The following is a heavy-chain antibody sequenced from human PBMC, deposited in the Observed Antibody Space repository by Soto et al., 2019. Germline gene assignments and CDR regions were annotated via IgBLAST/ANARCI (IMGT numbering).Heavy chain of an antibody. V-gene: IGHV4-34*01. CDR2: INHSGGT. J-gene: IGHJ4*02. D-gene: IGHD2-2*01. CDR3: ARHFIYCSSTSCYRPYDY. Sequence: QVQLQQWGAGLLKPSETLSLTCAVYGGSFSGYYWSWIRQPPGKGLEWIGEINHSGGTNYNPSLKSRVTISVDTSKNQFSLKLSSVTAADTAVYYCARHFIYCSSTSCYRPYDYWGQGTLVTVSS. CDR1: GGSFSGYY.